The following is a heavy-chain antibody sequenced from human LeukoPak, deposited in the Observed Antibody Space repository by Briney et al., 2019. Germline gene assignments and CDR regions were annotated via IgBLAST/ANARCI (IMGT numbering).Heavy chain of an antibody. CDR3: AGEDGGPKLPDP. V-gene: IGHV4-4*07. CDR1: GGSISSYY. J-gene: IGHJ5*02. D-gene: IGHD6-25*01. CDR2: INTSGTS. Sequence: SETPSLTCTVSGGSISSYYWSWIRQPAGKGLEWIGRINTSGTSNDNPSLRSRVTMSVDTSKNQFSLNLSSVTAADTAGYYCAGEDGGPKLPDPWGQGTLVTVSS.